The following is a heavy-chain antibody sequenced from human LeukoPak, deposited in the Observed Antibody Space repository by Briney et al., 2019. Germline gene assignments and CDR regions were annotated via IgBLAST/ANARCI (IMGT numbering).Heavy chain of an antibody. CDR2: ISYDGSNK. V-gene: IGHV3-30-3*01. CDR1: GFTFSSYA. D-gene: IGHD5-18*01. J-gene: IGHJ4*02. Sequence: PGGSLRLSCAASGFTFSSYAIHWVRQAPGKGLEWVAVISYDGSNKYYADSVKGRFTISRDNSKNTLYLQMNSLRAEDTAVYYCAGELHDYWGQGTLVTVSS. CDR3: AGELHDY.